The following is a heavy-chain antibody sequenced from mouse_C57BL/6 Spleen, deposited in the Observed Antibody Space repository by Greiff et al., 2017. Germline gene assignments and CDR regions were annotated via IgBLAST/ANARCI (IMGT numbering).Heavy chain of an antibody. CDR1: GYSITSGYY. Sequence: EVKLMESGPGLVKPSQSLSLTCSVTGYSITSGYYWNWIRQFPGNKLEWMGYISYDGSNNYNPSLKNRISITRDTSKNQFFLKLNSVTTEDTATYYCARGGGLYGNYVGAMDYWGQGTSVTVSS. J-gene: IGHJ4*01. CDR2: ISYDGSN. D-gene: IGHD2-10*02. V-gene: IGHV3-6*01. CDR3: ARGGGLYGNYVGAMDY.